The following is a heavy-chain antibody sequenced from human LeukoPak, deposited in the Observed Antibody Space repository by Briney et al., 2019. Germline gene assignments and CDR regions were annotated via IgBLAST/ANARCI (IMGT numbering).Heavy chain of an antibody. D-gene: IGHD1-7*01. CDR1: GFTFSDYY. Sequence: GGSLRLSCAASGFTFSDYYMSWIRQAPGKGLEWVANIKQDGSEKYYVDSVKGRFTISRDNAKNSLYLQMNSLRAEDTAVYYCATTGTTDAFDIWGQGTMVTVSS. CDR3: ATTGTTDAFDI. J-gene: IGHJ3*02. CDR2: IKQDGSEK. V-gene: IGHV3-7*01.